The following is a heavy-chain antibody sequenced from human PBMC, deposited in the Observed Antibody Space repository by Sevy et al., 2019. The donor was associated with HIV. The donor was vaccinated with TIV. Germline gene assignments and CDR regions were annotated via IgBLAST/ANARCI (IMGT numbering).Heavy chain of an antibody. CDR3: ARESYFYDTTTFPENDY. Sequence: GGSLRLSCAASGFTFSSFGMNWVRQAPGKGLEWISYISNSKNTRLYAASVTGRFSISRDNARNSLYLQMNSLRAEDTAVYYCARESYFYDTTTFPENDYWGRGTLVTVSS. V-gene: IGHV3-48*01. CDR2: ISNSKNTR. CDR1: GFTFSSFG. J-gene: IGHJ4*02. D-gene: IGHD3-22*01.